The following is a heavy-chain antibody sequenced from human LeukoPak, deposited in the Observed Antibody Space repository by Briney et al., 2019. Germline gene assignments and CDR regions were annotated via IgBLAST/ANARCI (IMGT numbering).Heavy chain of an antibody. V-gene: IGHV1-18*01. CDR2: ISAYNGNT. D-gene: IGHD6-19*01. J-gene: IGHJ4*02. CDR1: GYTFTSYG. Sequence: ASVKVSCKASGYTFTSYGISWVRQAPGQGLEWMGWISAYNGNTNYAQKLRGRVTMTTDTSTSTAYMELRSLRSDDTAVYYCARDDRAVAGSEIDYWGQGTLVTVSS. CDR3: ARDDRAVAGSEIDY.